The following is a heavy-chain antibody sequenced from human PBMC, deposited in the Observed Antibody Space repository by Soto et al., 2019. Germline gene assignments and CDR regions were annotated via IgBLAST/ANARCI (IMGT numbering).Heavy chain of an antibody. Sequence: LSLTCTVSGGSITTGDYYWSWIRQPPGKGLEWIGYIYYSGSTFYSPSLKSRITISLDTPKNQFSLRLGSVTAADTAVYYCASEDGYKSTYWGQGTQVT. J-gene: IGHJ4*02. D-gene: IGHD5-12*01. CDR1: GGSITTGDYY. CDR3: ASEDGYKSTY. CDR2: IYYSGST. V-gene: IGHV4-30-4*01.